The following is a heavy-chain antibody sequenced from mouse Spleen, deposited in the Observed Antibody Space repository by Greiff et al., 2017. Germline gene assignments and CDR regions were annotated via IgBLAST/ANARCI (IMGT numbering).Heavy chain of an antibody. CDR1: GFTFSNYW. CDR2: IRLKSDNYAT. J-gene: IGHJ3*01. V-gene: IGHV6-3*01. Sequence: EVKVEESGGGLVQPGGSMKLSCVASGFTFSNYWMNWVRQSPEKGLEWVAQIRLKSDNYATHYAESVKGRFTISRDDSKSSVYLQMNNLRAEDTGIYYCTILAYWGQGTLVTVSA. CDR3: TILAY.